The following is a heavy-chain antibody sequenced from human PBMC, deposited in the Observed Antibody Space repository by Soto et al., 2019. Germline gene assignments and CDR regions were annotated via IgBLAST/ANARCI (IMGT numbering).Heavy chain of an antibody. CDR1: GGSLSGGSYY. Sequence: VQLQESGPGLVKASETLSLTCTVSGGSLSGGSYYWNWIRQPPGKQMEWIGYIYDSGATKYNPSHKSRVTISQDTSKNQFSLKMNSVTPSDTAVYYCARDWGPYWFDPWGQGILVTVSS. D-gene: IGHD3-16*01. CDR2: IYDSGAT. CDR3: ARDWGPYWFDP. J-gene: IGHJ5*02. V-gene: IGHV4-61*01.